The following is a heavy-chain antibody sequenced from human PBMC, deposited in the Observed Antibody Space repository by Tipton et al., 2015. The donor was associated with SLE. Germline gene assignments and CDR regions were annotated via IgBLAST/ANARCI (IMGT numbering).Heavy chain of an antibody. Sequence: QLVQSGAELKKPGASVKVSCKASGYAFTTYHITWVRQAPGQGLEWMGWISPYNGKTDYAQKVQGRVTMTTDTSTTTAYMELRSLRSEDTAVYYCARVDGYSGYDWGAIDYWGQGTLVTVSS. J-gene: IGHJ4*02. CDR3: ARVDGYSGYDWGAIDY. D-gene: IGHD5-12*01. CDR1: GYAFTTYH. CDR2: ISPYNGKT. V-gene: IGHV1-18*01.